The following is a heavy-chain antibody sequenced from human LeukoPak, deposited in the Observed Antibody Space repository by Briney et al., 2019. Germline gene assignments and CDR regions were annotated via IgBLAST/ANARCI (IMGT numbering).Heavy chain of an antibody. CDR2: IYYSGST. J-gene: IGHJ4*02. Sequence: SETLSLTCTVSGGSISSSSYYWGWLRQPPGTGLEWIGSIYYSGSTYYNPSLKSRVTISADTSKNQFSLKLSSVTAADTAVYYCATSGYDFWSGYSLYYFDYWGQGTLVTVSS. CDR1: GGSISSSSYY. V-gene: IGHV4-39*01. D-gene: IGHD3-3*01. CDR3: ATSGYDFWSGYSLYYFDY.